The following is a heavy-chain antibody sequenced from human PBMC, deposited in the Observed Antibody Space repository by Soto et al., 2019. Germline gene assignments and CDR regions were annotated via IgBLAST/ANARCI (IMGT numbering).Heavy chain of an antibody. Sequence: GESLKISCQASGYTFISFWVAWVRQVPGKGLEWMGVIYPRASDIRYSPSFEGHVTISADKSTNTAYLQWSSLEAADTAIYYCARQGTSRGSDYAAFAFWGPGTLVTVSS. V-gene: IGHV5-51*01. CDR1: GYTFISFW. J-gene: IGHJ4*02. D-gene: IGHD3-10*01. CDR3: ARQGTSRGSDYAAFAF. CDR2: IYPRASDI.